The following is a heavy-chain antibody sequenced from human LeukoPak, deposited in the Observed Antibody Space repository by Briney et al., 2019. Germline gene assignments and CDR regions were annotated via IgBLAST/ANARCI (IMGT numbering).Heavy chain of an antibody. CDR2: ISYDGSNK. J-gene: IGHJ4*02. Sequence: GGSLRLSCAASGFTFSSYGMHWVRQAPGKGLEWVAVISYDGSNKYYADSVKGRFTISRDNSKNTLYLQMNSLRAEDTAVYYCAKGLHTMIARGTLDYWGQGTLVTVSS. V-gene: IGHV3-30*18. CDR1: GFTFSSYG. CDR3: AKGLHTMIARGTLDY. D-gene: IGHD3-22*01.